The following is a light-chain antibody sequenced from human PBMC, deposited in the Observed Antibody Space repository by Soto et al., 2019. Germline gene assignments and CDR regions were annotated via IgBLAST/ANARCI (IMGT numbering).Light chain of an antibody. CDR1: QDIGTS. CDR3: QQYKTYPLT. J-gene: IGKJ4*02. CDR2: SVS. Sequence: DIQMAQSPSSLSASVGDTVTLTCRASQDIGTSLAWLQQKPGRAPKSLISSVSSLQSGVPSRFSGSRYGADFTLTISNLQPEDFATYYCQQYKTYPLTFGGGTKVEIK. V-gene: IGKV1-16*01.